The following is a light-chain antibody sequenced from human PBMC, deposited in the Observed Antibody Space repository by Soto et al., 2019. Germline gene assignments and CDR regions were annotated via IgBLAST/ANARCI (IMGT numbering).Light chain of an antibody. V-gene: IGLV1-47*01. CDR2: RNN. Sequence: QSVLTQPPSASGTPGQRVTISCSGSSSNIGSNYVYWYQQLPGTAPKLLIYRNNQRPSGVPDRFSGSKSGTSASLAISGLQSEDEAEYYCATWDDSLNLLYVFGTGTKV. CDR1: SSNIGSNY. J-gene: IGLJ1*01. CDR3: ATWDDSLNLLYV.